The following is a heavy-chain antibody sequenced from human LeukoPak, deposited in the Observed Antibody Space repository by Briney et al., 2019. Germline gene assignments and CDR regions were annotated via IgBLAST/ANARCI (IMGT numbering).Heavy chain of an antibody. J-gene: IGHJ4*02. CDR2: TYYRSKWYN. Sequence: SQTLSLTCAISGDSVSSNSAAWNWIRQSPSRGLEWLGRTYYRSKWYNHYTVSVKSRITINPDTSNNHVSLQLNSVTPEDTAVYYCARSNSGTIDYWGQGTLVTVSS. D-gene: IGHD6-19*01. V-gene: IGHV6-1*01. CDR1: GDSVSSNSAA. CDR3: ARSNSGTIDY.